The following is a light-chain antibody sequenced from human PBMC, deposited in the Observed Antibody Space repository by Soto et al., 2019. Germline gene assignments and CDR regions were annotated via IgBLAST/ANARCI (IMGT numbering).Light chain of an antibody. CDR1: QSVVRNY. CDR2: GAS. V-gene: IGKV3-20*01. Sequence: EIVLTQSPGTLSLSPGERATLSCRASQSVVRNYLAWYQQKPGQAPRLLIYGASTRATGTPDRFSGSGSGTDFTLTISRLEPEDFAVYYCQQFGNSPPCTFGQGTKLEI. CDR3: QQFGNSPPCT. J-gene: IGKJ2*02.